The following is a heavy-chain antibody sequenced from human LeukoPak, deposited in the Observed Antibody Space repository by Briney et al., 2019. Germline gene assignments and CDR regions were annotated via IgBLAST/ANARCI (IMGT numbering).Heavy chain of an antibody. CDR2: ISAYNGNT. CDR3: ARAAYSSSFYYYYGMDV. J-gene: IGHJ6*02. D-gene: IGHD6-13*01. Sequence: ASVMVSCKASGYTYSSYGISWVRQAPGQGLEWMGWISAYNGNTDYAQKLQGRVTMTTDTSTSTAYMELSSLRSEDTAVYYCARAAYSSSFYYYYGMDVWGQGTTVTVSS. V-gene: IGHV1-18*01. CDR1: GYTYSSYG.